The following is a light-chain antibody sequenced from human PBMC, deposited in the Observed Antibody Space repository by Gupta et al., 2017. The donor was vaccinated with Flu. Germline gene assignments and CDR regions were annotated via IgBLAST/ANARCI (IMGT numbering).Light chain of an antibody. CDR1: ESVGRS. V-gene: IGKV6-21*01. CDR3: QQSRSLPLT. Sequence: EIVLTQSPNFQSVTPKDAVTITCRASESVGRSLHWYQQKSGQSPKLLIKSASQSLSGVPSRFSGGGSGTDFTLTINSLESEDAATYYCQQSRSLPLTFGCGTKVEIK. J-gene: IGKJ4*01. CDR2: SAS.